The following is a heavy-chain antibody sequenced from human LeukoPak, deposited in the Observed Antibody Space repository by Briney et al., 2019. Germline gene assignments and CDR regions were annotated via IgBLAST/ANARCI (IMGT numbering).Heavy chain of an antibody. V-gene: IGHV3-21*04. J-gene: IGHJ5*02. CDR2: ISTMSDYI. CDR3: ARDLRYCSSTSCYAVGFDP. D-gene: IGHD2-2*01. CDR1: GFTFSTYT. Sequence: GGSLRLSCAASGFTFSTYTMNWVRQAPGKGLQWVSSISTMSDYIDYADSVNGRFTIYRDNANNSVYLQMNSLRAEYTALYHCARDLRYCSSTSCYAVGFDPWGQGTLVTVSS.